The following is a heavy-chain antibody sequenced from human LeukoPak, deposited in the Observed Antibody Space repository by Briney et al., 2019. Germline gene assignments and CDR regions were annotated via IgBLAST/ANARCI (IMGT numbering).Heavy chain of an antibody. CDR3: TRDKTRYSYGDYYFDY. CDR2: IRSKAYGGTT. V-gene: IGHV3-49*04. CDR1: GFTFGDYA. Sequence: GGSLTLSCTASGFTFGDYAMSWVRQAPGKGREWVGFIRSKAYGGTTEYAASVKGRFTISRDDSKSIAYLQMNSLKTEYTAVYYCTRDKTRYSYGDYYFDYWGQGTLVTVSS. D-gene: IGHD5-18*01. J-gene: IGHJ4*02.